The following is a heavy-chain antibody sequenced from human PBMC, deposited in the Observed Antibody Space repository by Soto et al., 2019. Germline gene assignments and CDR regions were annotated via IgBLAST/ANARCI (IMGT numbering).Heavy chain of an antibody. CDR3: AKDRLNSSSWYYFDY. J-gene: IGHJ4*02. Sequence: EVQLLESGGGLVQPGGSLRLSCAASGFTFSSYAMSWVRQAPGKGLEWVSDISGSGGSTYYADSVKGRFTTSRDNSKNTLYLQMNSLRAEDTAVYYCAKDRLNSSSWYYFDYWGQGTLVTVSS. V-gene: IGHV3-23*01. D-gene: IGHD6-13*01. CDR1: GFTFSSYA. CDR2: ISGSGGST.